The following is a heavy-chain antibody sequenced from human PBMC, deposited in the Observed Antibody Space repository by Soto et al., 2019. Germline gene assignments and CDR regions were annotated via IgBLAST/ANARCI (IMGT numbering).Heavy chain of an antibody. V-gene: IGHV3-74*03. CDR2: INSDGRSS. CDR1: GFTFGSYW. J-gene: IGHJ3*02. CDR3: TRSIGSFDAFDI. Sequence: PGGSLRLSCAASGFTFGSYWMHWVRQAPGKGLVWVSRINSDGRSSSYTDSVKGRFTISRDSAKNTLYLEMNTLRAEDTAVYYCTRSIGSFDAFDIWGPGTMVTVSS. D-gene: IGHD1-26*01.